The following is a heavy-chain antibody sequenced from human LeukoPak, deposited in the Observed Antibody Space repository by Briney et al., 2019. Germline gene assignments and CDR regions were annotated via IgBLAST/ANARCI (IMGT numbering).Heavy chain of an antibody. CDR2: ISYDGSNK. V-gene: IGHV3-33*08. CDR1: GFTFSSYG. D-gene: IGHD3-22*01. J-gene: IGHJ6*02. CDR3: ARDLTYYYDRGDYYGMDV. Sequence: GGSLRLSCAASGFTFSSYGMHWVRQAPGKGLEWVAVISYDGSNKYYADSVKGRFTISRDNSKNTLYLQMNSLRAEDTAVYYCARDLTYYYDRGDYYGMDVWGQGTTVTVSS.